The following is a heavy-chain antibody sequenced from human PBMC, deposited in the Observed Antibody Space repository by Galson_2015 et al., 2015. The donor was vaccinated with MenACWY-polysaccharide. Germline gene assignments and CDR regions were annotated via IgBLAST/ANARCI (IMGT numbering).Heavy chain of an antibody. Sequence: PALVKPTQTLTLTCTFSGFSLSTTGMRVSWIRQPPGKALEWLARIDWNDGNFYSTSLKTRLTISKDTSKNQVVLTMSNMDPVDTATYYCTRTAAAGQGYFDYWGQGTQVTVSS. V-gene: IGHV2-70*04. CDR2: IDWNDGN. D-gene: IGHD6-13*01. CDR3: TRTAAAGQGYFDY. J-gene: IGHJ4*03. CDR1: GFSLSTTGMR.